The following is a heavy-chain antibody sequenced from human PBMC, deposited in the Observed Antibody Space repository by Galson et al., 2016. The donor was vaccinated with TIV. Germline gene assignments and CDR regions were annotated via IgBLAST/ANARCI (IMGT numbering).Heavy chain of an antibody. Sequence: SLRLSCAASGFRFNSYAMNWVRQAPGKGLEWVSSISGTGGSTYYADSVKGRFTISRDSYKDTVYLQMNSLRAEDTAIYFCAKDRQWIPSSLDYWGQGILVTVSS. V-gene: IGHV3-23*01. CDR3: AKDRQWIPSSLDY. CDR2: ISGTGGST. CDR1: GFRFNSYA. J-gene: IGHJ4*02. D-gene: IGHD5-18*01.